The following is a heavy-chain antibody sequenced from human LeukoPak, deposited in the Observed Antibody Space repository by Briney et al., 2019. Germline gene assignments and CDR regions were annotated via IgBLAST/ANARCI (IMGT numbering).Heavy chain of an antibody. CDR2: IIPIFGTA. CDR1: GGTFSSYA. D-gene: IGHD3-10*01. V-gene: IGHV1-69*13. J-gene: IGHJ5*02. Sequence: AASVKVSCKASGGTFSSYAISWVRQAPGQGLEWMGGIIPIFGTANYAQKFQGRVTITADESTSTAYMELSSLRSEDTAVYYCARDQYGSGENWFDPWGQGTLVTASS. CDR3: ARDQYGSGENWFDP.